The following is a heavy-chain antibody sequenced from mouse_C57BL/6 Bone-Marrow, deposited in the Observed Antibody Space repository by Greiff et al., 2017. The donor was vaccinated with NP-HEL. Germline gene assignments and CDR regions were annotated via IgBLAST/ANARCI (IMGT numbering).Heavy chain of an antibody. D-gene: IGHD2-4*01. CDR2: IDPEKGDT. CDR3: TPYYDYDSAWFAY. Sequence: EVQLQQSGAELVRPGASVKLSCTASGFNIKDDYMHWVKQRPEQGLEWIGWIDPEKGDTEYASKFQGKATITADTSSNTAYLQLSSLTSEDTAVYYCTPYYDYDSAWFAYWGQGTLVTVSA. J-gene: IGHJ3*01. V-gene: IGHV14-4*01. CDR1: GFNIKDDY.